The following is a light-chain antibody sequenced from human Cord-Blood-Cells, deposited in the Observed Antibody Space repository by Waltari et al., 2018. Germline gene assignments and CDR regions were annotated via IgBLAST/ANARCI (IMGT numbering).Light chain of an antibody. Sequence: DIQMTQSPSSLSASVGDRVTIPCQASQDISNYLNWYQQKPGKAPKLLIYDASNLETGVPSRFSGSGSGTDFTFTISSLQPEDIATYYCQQYDSLPPTFGGGTKVEIK. CDR2: DAS. CDR1: QDISNY. V-gene: IGKV1-33*01. CDR3: QQYDSLPPT. J-gene: IGKJ4*01.